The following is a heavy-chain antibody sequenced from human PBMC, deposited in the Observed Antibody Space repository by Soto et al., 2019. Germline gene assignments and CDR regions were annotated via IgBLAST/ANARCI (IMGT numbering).Heavy chain of an antibody. Sequence: PSETLSLTCTVSGGSISSRGYYWGWIRQPPGKGLEWIGTIYYSGSTYYNPSLKSRVTISVDTSKNQFSLKLSSATTAAPHYYYDAGYNWFDPWGQGTLVTVSS. CDR2: IYYSGST. CDR3: AGYNWFDP. D-gene: IGHD3-22*01. CDR1: GGSISSRGYY. J-gene: IGHJ5*02. V-gene: IGHV4-39*07.